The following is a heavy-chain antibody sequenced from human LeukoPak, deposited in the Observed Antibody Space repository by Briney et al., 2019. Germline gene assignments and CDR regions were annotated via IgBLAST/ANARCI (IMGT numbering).Heavy chain of an antibody. CDR3: AKGSMRQRLSD. J-gene: IGHJ4*02. CDR2: SGSGGGT. V-gene: IGHV3-23*01. CDR1: RFTFSNYA. D-gene: IGHD6-25*01. Sequence: PGGSLRLSCAASRFTFSNYAMSWVRQAPGKGLEWVSSSGSGGGTYYADSVKGRFTISRDNSENTLYLQMSSLTTEDTALYYCAKGSMRQRLSDWGQGTLVAVSS.